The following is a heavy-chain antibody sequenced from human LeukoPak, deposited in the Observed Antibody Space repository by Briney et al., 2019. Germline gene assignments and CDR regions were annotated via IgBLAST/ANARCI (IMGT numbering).Heavy chain of an antibody. Sequence: SETLSLTCAVYGGSFSGYYWSWIRQPPGKGLEWIGEINHSGSTNYNPSLKSRVTISVDTSKNQVSLKLSSVTAADTAVYYCARLYSSGWCFDYWGQGTLVTVSS. V-gene: IGHV4-34*01. CDR3: ARLYSSGWCFDY. D-gene: IGHD6-19*01. CDR2: INHSGST. CDR1: GGSFSGYY. J-gene: IGHJ4*02.